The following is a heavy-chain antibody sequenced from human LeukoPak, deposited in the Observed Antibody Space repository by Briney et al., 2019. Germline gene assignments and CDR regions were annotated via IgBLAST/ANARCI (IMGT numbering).Heavy chain of an antibody. Sequence: SSETLSLTCTVSSGSISSSTYYWGWIRQPPGKGLEWIGTIYYTGSTYYNPSLKSRVTISVDTSKNQFSLKLSSVTAADTAVYYCARAPYDSSGYYYFDYWGQGTLVTVSS. CDR2: IYYTGST. CDR1: SGSISSSTYY. CDR3: ARAPYDSSGYYYFDY. V-gene: IGHV4-39*07. D-gene: IGHD3-22*01. J-gene: IGHJ4*02.